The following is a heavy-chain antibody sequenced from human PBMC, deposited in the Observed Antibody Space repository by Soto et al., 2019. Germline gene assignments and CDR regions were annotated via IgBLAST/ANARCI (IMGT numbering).Heavy chain of an antibody. CDR3: VRDKTEQYDVSGKYHVGAVFDI. D-gene: IGHD3-22*01. Sequence: ASVXVSCKTYVYDFSIHAIHCLRQAPGQSLDCIGWINAGNGNTKYSQMFHGRVTFTRDTSASTAYMELSGLRSEDTGVFYCVRDKTEQYDVSGKYHVGAVFDIWGQGTMVTVSS. J-gene: IGHJ3*02. CDR1: VYDFSIHA. CDR2: INAGNGNT. V-gene: IGHV1-3*01.